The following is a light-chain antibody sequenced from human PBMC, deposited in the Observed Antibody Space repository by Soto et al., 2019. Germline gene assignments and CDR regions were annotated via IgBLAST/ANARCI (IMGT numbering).Light chain of an antibody. Sequence: QSVLTQPPSVSGAPGQRVTISCTGSRSNIGANFDVQWFQQVPGTAPKLIIYEARNRPSGVPARFSGSKSGNTASLTISGLQAADEADYYCSLYTSENTYVFGTGTKVTVL. J-gene: IGLJ1*01. CDR1: RSNIGANFD. CDR3: SLYTSENTYV. V-gene: IGLV1-40*01. CDR2: EAR.